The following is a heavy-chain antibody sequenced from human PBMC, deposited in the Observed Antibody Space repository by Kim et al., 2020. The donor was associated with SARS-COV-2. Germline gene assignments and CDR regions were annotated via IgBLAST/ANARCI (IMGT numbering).Heavy chain of an antibody. J-gene: IGHJ5*02. CDR2: IIPIFGTA. D-gene: IGHD6-19*01. V-gene: IGHV1-69*01. CDR3: AREAVAGNSWFDP. Sequence: SWVRQAPGQGLEWMGGIIPIFGTANYAQKFQGRVTITADESTSTAYMELSSLRSEDTAVYYCAREAVAGNSWFDPWGQGTLVTVSS.